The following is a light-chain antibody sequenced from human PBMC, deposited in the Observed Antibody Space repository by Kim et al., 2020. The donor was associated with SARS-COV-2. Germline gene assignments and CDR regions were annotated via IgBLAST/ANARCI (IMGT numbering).Light chain of an antibody. CDR1: STDVGGYNF. V-gene: IGLV2-14*01. CDR2: EVN. J-gene: IGLJ3*02. Sequence: QSALTQPASVSGSPGQSITISCTGTSTDVGGYNFVSCYQQHPGKAPKLIIYEVNYRPSGFSSSFSGSKSGNTASLTISGIQAEDEADYFCSSYKSVSTLVFGGGSQVTVL. CDR3: SSYKSVSTLV.